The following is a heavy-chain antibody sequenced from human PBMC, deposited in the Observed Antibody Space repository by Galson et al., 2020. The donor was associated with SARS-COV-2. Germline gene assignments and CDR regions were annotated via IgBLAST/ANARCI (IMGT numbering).Heavy chain of an antibody. V-gene: IGHV3-21*01. J-gene: IGHJ6*02. CDR2: ISTSSSYI. D-gene: IGHD5-18*01. Sequence: NSGGSLRLSCAASGFPFSTYSMNWLRQAPGKGLEWVASISTSSSYIYYADSVKGRFIISRDNPRKSMYLQMNSLRAEDTAVYYCARDEGIRGYNYGRLYYGLDVWGHGTTVTVSS. CDR3: ARDEGIRGYNYGRLYYGLDV. CDR1: GFPFSTYS.